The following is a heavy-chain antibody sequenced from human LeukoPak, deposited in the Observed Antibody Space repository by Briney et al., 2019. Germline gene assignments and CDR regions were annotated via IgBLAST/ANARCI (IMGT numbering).Heavy chain of an antibody. J-gene: IGHJ6*03. V-gene: IGHV1-18*01. CDR2: ISTYNGNT. D-gene: IGHD3-10*01. Sequence: VASVKVSCKASGYTFSSYGINWVRQAPGQGLEWMGWISTYNGNTNYAQILQGRVTMTADTSSTTAYMELRSLRSDDTAVYYCARDWRGYYGSGSQYYMDVWGKGTTVTISS. CDR1: GYTFSSYG. CDR3: ARDWRGYYGSGSQYYMDV.